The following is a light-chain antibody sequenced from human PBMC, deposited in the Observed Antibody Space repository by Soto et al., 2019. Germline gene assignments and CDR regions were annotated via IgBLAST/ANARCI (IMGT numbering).Light chain of an antibody. CDR2: DAS. J-gene: IGKJ2*01. V-gene: IGKV1-6*01. CDR1: QGSGSD. Sequence: AIPMTQSTSSLSASAGDRVTIACRASQGSGSDLGWYQQKAGKTPKLLIFDASSLQSGAPSRFSGSRSGTDLTLTISSLQPEDFATYYCLQDRSYPYTFGQGTTLEIK. CDR3: LQDRSYPYT.